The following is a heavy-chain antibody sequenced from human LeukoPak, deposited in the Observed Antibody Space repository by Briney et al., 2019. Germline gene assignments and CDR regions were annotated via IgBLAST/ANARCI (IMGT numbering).Heavy chain of an antibody. J-gene: IGHJ4*02. CDR2: INPNRGGT. V-gene: IGHV1-2*02. CDR3: ASGSKLDY. Sequence: GASVRVSYTPSEYTFTPYYMHWGPQAPGHRHERMGWINPNRGGTNYAQKFQCRVSMTRDTSISTAYMELSRLRSDDTAVCYCASGSKLDYWGQGTLVTVCS. CDR1: EYTFTPYY. D-gene: IGHD3-10*01.